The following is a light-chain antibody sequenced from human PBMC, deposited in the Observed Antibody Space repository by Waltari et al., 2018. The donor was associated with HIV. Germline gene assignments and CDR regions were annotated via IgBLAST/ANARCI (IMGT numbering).Light chain of an antibody. V-gene: IGLV1-40*01. CDR1: GRSYD. CDR2: GDD. J-gene: IGLJ1*01. CDR3: QSYGAGLGGFYV. Sequence: SVLTQPPSVSGAPGQGVTISCSGVGRSYDVCWYQKLPGMAPKLLIYGDDNRPSGVPDRFAASKSGTSASLAITGLQPEDEAEYYCQSYGAGLGGFYVFGSGTKVTV.